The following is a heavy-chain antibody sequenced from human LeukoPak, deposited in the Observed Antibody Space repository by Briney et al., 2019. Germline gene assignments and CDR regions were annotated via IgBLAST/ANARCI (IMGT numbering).Heavy chain of an antibody. D-gene: IGHD3-22*01. CDR3: ARDPRGDYDSSGYYRDY. CDR2: ISAYKGNT. V-gene: IGHV1-18*01. CDR1: GYTLTSYG. J-gene: IGHJ4*02. Sequence: ASVTVSFTASGYTLTSYGISWVRQAPGQGLEWMGWISAYKGNTNYAQKLQGRVTMTTDTSTSTAYMELRSLRSDDTAVYYGARDPRGDYDSSGYYRDYWGQGTLVTVSS.